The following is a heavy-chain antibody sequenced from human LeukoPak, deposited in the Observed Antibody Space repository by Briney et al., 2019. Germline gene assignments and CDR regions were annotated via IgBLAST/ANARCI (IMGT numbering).Heavy chain of an antibody. V-gene: IGHV4-59*08. Sequence: SETLSLTCTVSGGSISSYYWSWIRQPPGKGLEWIGYIYYSGSTNYNPSLKSRVTISVDTSKNQFSLKLSSVTDADTAVYYCATQFAHWNPFGGWGQGTLVTVSS. J-gene: IGHJ4*02. D-gene: IGHD1-1*01. CDR2: IYYSGST. CDR1: GGSISSYY. CDR3: ATQFAHWNPFGG.